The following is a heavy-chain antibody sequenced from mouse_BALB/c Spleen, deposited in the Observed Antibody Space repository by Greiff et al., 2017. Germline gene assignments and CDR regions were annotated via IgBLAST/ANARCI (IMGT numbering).Heavy chain of an antibody. CDR1: GFNIKDTY. CDR3: ARDGYGPYWYFDV. J-gene: IGHJ1*01. CDR2: IDPANGNT. V-gene: IGHV14-3*02. Sequence: EVQRVESGAELVKPGASVKLSCTASGFNIKDTYMHWVKQRPEQGLEWIGRIDPANGNTKYDPKFQGKATITADTSSNTAYLQLSSLTSEDTAVYYCARDGYGPYWYFDVWGAGTTVTVSS. D-gene: IGHD2-2*01.